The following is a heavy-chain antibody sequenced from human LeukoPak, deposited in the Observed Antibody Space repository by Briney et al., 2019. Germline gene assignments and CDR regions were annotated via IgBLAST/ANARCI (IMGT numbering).Heavy chain of an antibody. D-gene: IGHD2-2*02. CDR1: GGSFSGYY. Sequence: PSETLSLTCAVYGGSFSGYYWIWIPQPPGKGLEWIGEINHSGSTNYNPSLKSRVTISVDMSKNQFSLKLSSVTAADTAVYYCARYCSSTSCYTYYFDYWGQGTLVTVSS. CDR2: INHSGST. V-gene: IGHV4-34*01. J-gene: IGHJ4*02. CDR3: ARYCSSTSCYTYYFDY.